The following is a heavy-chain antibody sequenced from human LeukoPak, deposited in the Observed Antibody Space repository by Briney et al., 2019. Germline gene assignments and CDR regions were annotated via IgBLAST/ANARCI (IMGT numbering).Heavy chain of an antibody. D-gene: IGHD5-18*01. CDR2: IYTSGST. V-gene: IGHV4-61*02. J-gene: IGHJ4*02. Sequence: SETLSLTCTVSGGSISSSSYYWGWIRQPAGKGLEWIGRIYTSGSTNYNPSLKSRVTISVDTSKNQFSLKLSSVTAADTAVYYCARGYSSFDYWGQGTLVTVSS. CDR1: GGSISSSSYY. CDR3: ARGYSSFDY.